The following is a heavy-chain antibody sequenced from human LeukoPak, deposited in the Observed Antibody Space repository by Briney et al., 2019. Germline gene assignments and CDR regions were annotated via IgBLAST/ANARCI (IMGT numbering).Heavy chain of an antibody. D-gene: IGHD3-22*01. CDR1: GGSTSSYY. Sequence: PSETLSLTCTVSGGSTSSYYWSWIRQPPGKGLEWIGEINHSGSTNYNPSLKSRVTISVDTSKNQFSLKLSSVTAADTAVYYCARGPNSGYYPWGQGTLVTVSS. CDR3: ARGPNSGYYP. J-gene: IGHJ5*02. CDR2: INHSGST. V-gene: IGHV4-34*01.